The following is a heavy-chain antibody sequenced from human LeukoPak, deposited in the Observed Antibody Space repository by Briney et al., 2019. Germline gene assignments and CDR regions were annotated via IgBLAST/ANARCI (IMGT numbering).Heavy chain of an antibody. CDR2: ISSSGSTI. J-gene: IGHJ6*03. CDR3: ARSDGYYYYMDV. Sequence: GGSLRLSCAASGFTFSDYYTSWIRQAPGKGLEWVSYISSSGSTIYYADSVKGRSTISRDNAKNSLYLQMNSLRAEDTAVYYCARSDGYYYYMDVWGKGTTVTVSS. CDR1: GFTFSDYY. V-gene: IGHV3-11*04.